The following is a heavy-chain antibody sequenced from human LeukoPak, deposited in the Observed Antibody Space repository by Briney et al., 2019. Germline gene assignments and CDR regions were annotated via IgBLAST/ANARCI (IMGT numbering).Heavy chain of an antibody. V-gene: IGHV1-69*06. Sequence: SAKVSCKASGGTFSSYEISWVRQAPGQGLEWMGGIIPMFGTAKYAQKFQGRVTITADKSTSTAYMELSSLRSEDTAVYYCARGSPTYYYDSTGYAYWGQGTLITVSS. J-gene: IGHJ4*02. CDR3: ARGSPTYYYDSTGYAY. D-gene: IGHD3-22*01. CDR1: GGTFSSYE. CDR2: IIPMFGTA.